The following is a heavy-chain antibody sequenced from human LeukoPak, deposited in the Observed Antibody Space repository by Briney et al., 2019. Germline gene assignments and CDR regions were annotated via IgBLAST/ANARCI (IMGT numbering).Heavy chain of an antibody. V-gene: IGHV3-72*01. D-gene: IGHD3-9*01. CDR1: GFTFRNYA. CDR2: TRNKANSYTT. J-gene: IGHJ3*02. CDR3: AINFKAYYDILTGYYHDAFDI. Sequence: GGSLRLSCAASGFTFRNYAMSWVSQAPGKGLEWVGRTRNKANSYTTEYAASVKGRFTISRDDSKNSLYLQMNSLKTEDTAVYYCAINFKAYYDILTGYYHDAFDIWGQGTMVTVSS.